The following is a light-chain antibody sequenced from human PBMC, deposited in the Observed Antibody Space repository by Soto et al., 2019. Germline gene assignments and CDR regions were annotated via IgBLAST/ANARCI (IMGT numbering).Light chain of an antibody. CDR1: HSLLHSDGKTY. V-gene: IGKV2-28*01. CDR2: LAS. Sequence: ILMTQPPLSLSIIPGQTASISCKSSHSLLHSDGKTYFYWYVQKAGQAPQLLINLASNRASGVPDNFSGSGTGTDFTLNIRRVEAEDVGIYYCMQALQTPWTFGQGTKVDVK. CDR3: MQALQTPWT. J-gene: IGKJ1*01.